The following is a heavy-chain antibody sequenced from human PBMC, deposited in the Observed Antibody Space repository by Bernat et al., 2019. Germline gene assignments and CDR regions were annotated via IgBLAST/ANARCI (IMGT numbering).Heavy chain of an antibody. Sequence: QVQLVQSGAEVKKPGASVKVSCKASGYTFTSYAMHWVRQAPGQRLEWMGWISAYNGNTNYAQKLQGRVTMTTDTSTSTAYMELRSLRSDDTAVYYCAREVFYYDILTGYYTTYYYGMDVWGQGTTVTVSS. J-gene: IGHJ6*02. D-gene: IGHD3-9*01. CDR3: AREVFYYDILTGYYTTYYYGMDV. V-gene: IGHV1-3*01. CDR1: GYTFTSYA. CDR2: ISAYNGNT.